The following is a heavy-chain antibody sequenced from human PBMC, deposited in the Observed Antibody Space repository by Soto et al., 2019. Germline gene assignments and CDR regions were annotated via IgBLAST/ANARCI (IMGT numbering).Heavy chain of an antibody. CDR2: ISSSSSYI. D-gene: IGHD4-17*01. Sequence: GGSLRLSCAASGFTFSSYSMNWDRQAPGKGLEWVSSISSSSSYIYYADSVKGRFTISRDNAKNSLYLQMNSLRAEDTAVYYCARDSTTVVTPGLYGMDVWGQGTTVTVSS. J-gene: IGHJ6*02. V-gene: IGHV3-21*01. CDR3: ARDSTTVVTPGLYGMDV. CDR1: GFTFSSYS.